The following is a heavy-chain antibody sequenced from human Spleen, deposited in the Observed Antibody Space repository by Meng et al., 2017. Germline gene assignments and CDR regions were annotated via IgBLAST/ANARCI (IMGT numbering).Heavy chain of an antibody. CDR3: ARTTSPSNINWPYFDS. V-gene: IGHV3-33*01. CDR1: GFTFSSYG. D-gene: IGHD1-1*01. Sequence: GESLKISCAASGFTFSSYGMHWVRQAPGKGLEWVAVIWYDGSNKYYADSVKGRFTISRDNSKNTLYLQMNSLRAEDTAVYYCARTTSPSNINWPYFDSWGQGTLVTVSS. CDR2: IWYDGSNK. J-gene: IGHJ4*02.